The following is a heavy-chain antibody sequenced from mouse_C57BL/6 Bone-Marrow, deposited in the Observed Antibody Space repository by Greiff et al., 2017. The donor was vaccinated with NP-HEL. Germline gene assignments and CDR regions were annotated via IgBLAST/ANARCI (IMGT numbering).Heavy chain of an antibody. Sequence: QVQLKESGAELARPGASVKLSCKASGYTFTSYGISWVKQRTGQGLEWIGEIYPRSGNTYYNEKFKGKATLTADKSSSTAYMELRSLTSVDSAVYFCARHYGSSPYWYFDVWGTGTTVTVSS. CDR3: ARHYGSSPYWYFDV. CDR2: IYPRSGNT. V-gene: IGHV1-81*01. D-gene: IGHD1-1*01. J-gene: IGHJ1*03. CDR1: GYTFTSYG.